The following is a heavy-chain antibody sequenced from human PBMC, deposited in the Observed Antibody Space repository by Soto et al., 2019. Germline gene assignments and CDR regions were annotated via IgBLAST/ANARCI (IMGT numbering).Heavy chain of an antibody. J-gene: IGHJ4*02. V-gene: IGHV3-23*01. D-gene: IGHD3-22*01. Sequence: PGGSLRLSCAASGFTFSSYAMSWVRQAPGKGLEWVSAISGSGGSTYYADSVKGRFTISRDNSKNTLYLQMNSLRAEDTAVYYCAKDSPQAYYYDSSCPLDYWGQGTLVTVSS. CDR1: GFTFSSYA. CDR3: AKDSPQAYYYDSSCPLDY. CDR2: ISGSGGST.